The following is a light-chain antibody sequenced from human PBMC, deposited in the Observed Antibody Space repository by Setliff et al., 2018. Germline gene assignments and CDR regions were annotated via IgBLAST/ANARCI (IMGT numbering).Light chain of an antibody. Sequence: SYELTQPPSVPVAPGKTARITCGGNNIGGKSVNWYPQKPGQAPVLVIYYDSDRPSGITERFFGSNSGNTATLTISRVEAGDEADYYCQVWDSGSEHYVFGTGTKVTVL. CDR1: NIGGKS. CDR2: YDS. J-gene: IGLJ1*01. V-gene: IGLV3-21*04. CDR3: QVWDSGSEHYV.